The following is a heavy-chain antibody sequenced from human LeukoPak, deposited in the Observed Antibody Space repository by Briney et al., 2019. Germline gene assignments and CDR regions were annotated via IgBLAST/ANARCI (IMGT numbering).Heavy chain of an antibody. CDR3: GRALDSLGGLSLPDY. CDR1: GYSFSNYA. D-gene: IGHD3-16*02. Sequence: ASVKVSCKASGYSFSNYAMNWVRQAPGQGLEFMGWIHPSTGNPAYAQGFSGRFVFSLDTSVTTTYLQISDLKTEDTAVYFCGRALDSLGGLSLPDYWGQGTLVTVSS. J-gene: IGHJ4*02. CDR2: IHPSTGNP. V-gene: IGHV7-4-1*02.